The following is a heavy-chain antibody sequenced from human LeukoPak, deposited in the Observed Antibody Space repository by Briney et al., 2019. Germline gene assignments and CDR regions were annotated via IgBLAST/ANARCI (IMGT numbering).Heavy chain of an antibody. CDR2: ISASGGST. CDR3: AKDPRELGHNWFDP. D-gene: IGHD3-10*01. V-gene: IGHV3-23*01. CDR1: GFTFSSSA. J-gene: IGHJ5*02. Sequence: GGSLRLSCAASGFTFSSSAMSWVRQVPGKGLEWVSGISASGGSTSYADSVRGRFTISRDNSKNTLYLQMNSLRAEDTAVYYCAKDPRELGHNWFDPWGQGTLVTVSS.